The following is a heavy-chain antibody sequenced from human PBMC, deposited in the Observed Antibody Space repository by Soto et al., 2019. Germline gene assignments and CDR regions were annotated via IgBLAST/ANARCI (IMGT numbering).Heavy chain of an antibody. CDR3: ARNPYYYFGMDV. CDR2: IFSTGDT. Sequence: SGPTLVNPTETLTLTCAVSGFSLSSGRMGVTWIRQPPGKALEWLAHIFSTGDTSYSTSLQSRLTISKDPSKSQVVLTLTNMQPVDTGTYYCARNPYYYFGMDVWGHGTTATVSS. J-gene: IGHJ6*02. V-gene: IGHV2-26*01. CDR1: GFSLSSGRMG.